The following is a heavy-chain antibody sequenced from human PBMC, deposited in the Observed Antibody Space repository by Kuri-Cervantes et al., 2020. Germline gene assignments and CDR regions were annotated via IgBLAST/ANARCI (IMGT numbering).Heavy chain of an antibody. J-gene: IGHJ4*02. CDR2: ISWNSGSI. CDR3: AKLSGYSGGWCDY. CDR1: GFTFSSYA. V-gene: IGHV3-9*01. D-gene: IGHD6-19*01. Sequence: SLKISCAASGFTFSSYAMHWVRQAPGKGLEWVSGISWNSGSIGYADPVKGRFTISRDNAKNSLYLQMNTLRAEDTAVYYCAKLSGYSGGWCDYWGQGTLVTVSS.